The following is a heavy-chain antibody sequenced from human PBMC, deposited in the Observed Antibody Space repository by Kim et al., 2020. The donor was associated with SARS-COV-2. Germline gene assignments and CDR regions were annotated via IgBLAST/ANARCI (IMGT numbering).Heavy chain of an antibody. D-gene: IGHD6-19*01. Sequence: GGSLRLSCAASGFTFSSYSMNWVRQAPGKGLEWVSSISSSSSYIYYADSVKGRFTISRDNAKNSLYLQMNSLRAEDTAVYYCARDCSSRGSGWYRLGYYFDYWGQGNLVTVSS. J-gene: IGHJ4*02. CDR3: ARDCSSRGSGWYRLGYYFDY. CDR1: GFTFSSYS. CDR2: ISSSSSYI. V-gene: IGHV3-21*01.